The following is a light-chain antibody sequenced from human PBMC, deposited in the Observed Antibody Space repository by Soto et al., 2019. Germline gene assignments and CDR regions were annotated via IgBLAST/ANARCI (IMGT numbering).Light chain of an antibody. J-gene: IGLJ3*02. Sequence: QSALTQPPSASGSPGQSVTISCTGTSSDVGGYNYVSWYQHHPGKAPKLIIYEVTKRPSGVPDRFSGSKSGNTASLTVSGLQAEDEADYSCSSYAGINNVLFGGGTQLTVL. V-gene: IGLV2-8*01. CDR1: SSDVGGYNY. CDR2: EVT. CDR3: SSYAGINNVL.